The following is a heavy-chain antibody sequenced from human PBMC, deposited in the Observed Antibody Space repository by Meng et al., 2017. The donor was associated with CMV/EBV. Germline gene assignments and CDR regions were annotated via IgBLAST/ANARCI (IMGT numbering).Heavy chain of an antibody. CDR2: IYDSGDT. Sequence: GSLRPSCHVSGHSISNVYFWGWVRQSPMTGLEWIGIYDSGDTFYNPSLKSRVAISIDTSANQFSLTLNSVTAADTAVYYCVRHIIVVPSRGYGVDVWGQGTTVTVSS. V-gene: IGHV4-38-2*01. D-gene: IGHD1-26*01. J-gene: IGHJ6*02. CDR3: VRHIIVVPSRGYGVDV. CDR1: GHSISNVYF.